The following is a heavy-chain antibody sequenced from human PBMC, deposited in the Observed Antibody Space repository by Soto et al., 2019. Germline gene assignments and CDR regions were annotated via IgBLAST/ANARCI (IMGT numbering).Heavy chain of an antibody. CDR2: INAYNANT. V-gene: IGHV1-18*01. CDR1: VYGNTRYL. Sequence: VKRYRKTFVYGNTRYLVRCRSLEPGQRLEWMRWINAYNANTNHAQKLQGRVTMTTDTSTSTAYMELRSLRSDDTAVYYCARVIRFLEWVTNYSPYTLLDSWGKGTLVTVSS. D-gene: IGHD3-3*01. J-gene: IGHJ5*01. CDR3: ARVIRFLEWVTNYSPYTLLDS.